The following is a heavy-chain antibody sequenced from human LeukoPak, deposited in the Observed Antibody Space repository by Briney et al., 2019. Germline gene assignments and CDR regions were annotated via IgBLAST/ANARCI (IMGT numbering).Heavy chain of an antibody. CDR3: ARERLWFGESRYFDL. D-gene: IGHD3-10*01. Sequence: SETLSLTCTVSGDSISSSSYYWGWIRQPPGKGLEWIGSIYYSGNIYYNPSLKSRVTISVDTSKNQFSLKLRSVTAADTAVYYCARERLWFGESRYFDLWGRGTLVTVSS. CDR2: IYYSGNI. CDR1: GDSISSSSYY. V-gene: IGHV4-39*07. J-gene: IGHJ2*01.